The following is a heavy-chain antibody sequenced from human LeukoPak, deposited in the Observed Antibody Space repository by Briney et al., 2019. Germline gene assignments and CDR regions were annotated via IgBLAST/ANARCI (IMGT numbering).Heavy chain of an antibody. CDR1: GYTFTSND. J-gene: IGHJ6*03. Sequence: ASVKVSCKASGYTFTSNDINCVRQATGQVLACMGWMNPKCGVTGYAQKFQGRVTMTRNSSIRTAYMELSRLRSEDTAVYYCARGRQPKYYYDSSGYYYYYYMDVWGKGTTVTVSS. V-gene: IGHV1-8*01. CDR3: ARGRQPKYYYDSSGYYYYYYMDV. CDR2: MNPKCGVT. D-gene: IGHD3-22*01.